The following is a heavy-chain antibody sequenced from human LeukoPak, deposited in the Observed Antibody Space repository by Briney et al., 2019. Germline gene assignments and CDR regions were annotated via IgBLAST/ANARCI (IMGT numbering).Heavy chain of an antibody. CDR3: ARGDYALAFDI. CDR2: ISYDGSNK. J-gene: IGHJ3*02. Sequence: GGSLRLSCAASGFTFSSYGMHWVRQAPGKGLEWVAVISYDGSNKYYADSVKGRFTISRDNSKNTLYLQMNSLRAEDTAVYYCARGDYALAFDIWGQGTMVTVSS. D-gene: IGHD3-16*01. V-gene: IGHV3-30*03. CDR1: GFTFSSYG.